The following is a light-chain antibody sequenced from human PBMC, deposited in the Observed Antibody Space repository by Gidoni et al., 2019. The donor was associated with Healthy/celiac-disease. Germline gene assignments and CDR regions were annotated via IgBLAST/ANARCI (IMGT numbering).Light chain of an antibody. CDR2: DDS. CDR3: QVWDSSSDHVV. J-gene: IGLJ2*01. V-gene: IGLV3-21*02. CDR1: NIGSKS. Sequence: SYVLTRPHWVEVAPGQTATITCGGNNIGSKSVHCYQQKPGPAPVLVVYDDSDRPSGIPERFSGSNSGNTATLTISSVEAGDEAVYYCQVWDSSSDHVVFGGGTKLTVL.